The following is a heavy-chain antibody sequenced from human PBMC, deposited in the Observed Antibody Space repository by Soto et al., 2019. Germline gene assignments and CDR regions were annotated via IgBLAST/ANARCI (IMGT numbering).Heavy chain of an antibody. V-gene: IGHV3-15*01. D-gene: IGHD3-9*01. CDR3: TVEGTYYDILTGYYI. CDR1: GFTFSNAW. J-gene: IGHJ4*02. Sequence: GGSLRLSCAASGFTFSNAWMSWVRQAPGKGLEWGGRIRSKAGGGTTDYAAPVKGRFTISRADSKNTLYLQMNSLKTEDIDVYYCTVEGTYYDILTGYYIWGQGTLVTVSS. CDR2: IRSKAGGGTT.